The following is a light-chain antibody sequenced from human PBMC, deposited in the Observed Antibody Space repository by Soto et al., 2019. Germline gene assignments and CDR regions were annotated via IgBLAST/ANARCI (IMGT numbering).Light chain of an antibody. CDR3: QESYTTYAVT. CDR1: ENIDNC. V-gene: IGKV1-39*01. CDR2: ATS. J-gene: IGKJ4*01. Sequence: DIQMTQSPSSLSASLGDRVTLTCRASENIDNCLNWYQQKQGEAPKLLIYATSTLQSGVPSRFSGSGSGTEFTLTISSLQAEDFATYFCQESYTTYAVTFGGGTKVDI.